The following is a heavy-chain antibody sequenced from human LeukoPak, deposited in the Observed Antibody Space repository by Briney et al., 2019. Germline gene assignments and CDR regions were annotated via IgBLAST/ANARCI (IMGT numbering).Heavy chain of an antibody. D-gene: IGHD6-13*01. J-gene: IGHJ4*02. CDR1: GFTFSSYS. Sequence: GGSLRLSCAASGFTFSSYSMNWVRQAPGKGLEWVSYISSSSSTIYYADSVKGRFTISRDNAKNSLYLQMNSLRAEDTAVYYCARVSGIAAGDYWGQGTLVTVSS. V-gene: IGHV3-48*01. CDR3: ARVSGIAAGDY. CDR2: ISSSSSTI.